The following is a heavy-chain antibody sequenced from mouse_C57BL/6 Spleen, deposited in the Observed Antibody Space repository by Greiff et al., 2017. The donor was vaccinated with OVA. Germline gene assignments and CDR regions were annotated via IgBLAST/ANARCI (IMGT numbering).Heavy chain of an antibody. CDR3: ARDQGYSNSFAY. V-gene: IGHV5-4*01. Sequence: DVMLVESGGGLAKPGGSLKLSCAASGFTFSSYAMSWVRQTPEKRLEWVATISDGGSYTYYPDNVKGRFTISRDNAKNNLYLQMSHLKSEDTAMYYCARDQGYSNSFAYWGQGTLVTVSA. CDR1: GFTFSSYA. J-gene: IGHJ3*01. D-gene: IGHD2-5*01. CDR2: ISDGGSYT.